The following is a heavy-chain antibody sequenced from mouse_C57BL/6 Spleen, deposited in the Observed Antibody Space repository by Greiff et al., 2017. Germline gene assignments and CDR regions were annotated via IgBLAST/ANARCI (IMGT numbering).Heavy chain of an antibody. V-gene: IGHV1-15*01. CDR2: IDPETGGT. J-gene: IGHJ4*01. Sequence: VQLKQSGAELVRPGASVTLSCKASGYTFTDYEMHWVKQTPVHGLEWIGAIDPETGGTAYNQKFKGKAILTADKSSSTAYMELRSLTSEDSAVYYCTKLGRYAMDYWGQGTSVTVSS. CDR1: GYTFTDYE. CDR3: TKLGRYAMDY. D-gene: IGHD4-1*01.